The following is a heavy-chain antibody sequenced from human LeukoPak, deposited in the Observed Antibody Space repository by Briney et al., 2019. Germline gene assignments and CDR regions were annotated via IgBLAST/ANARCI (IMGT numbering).Heavy chain of an antibody. CDR3: ARDGAAAGQDYYYGMDV. CDR1: GCTFTSYA. J-gene: IGHJ6*01. CDR2: INTNTGNP. Sequence: GASVKVSCKASGCTFTSYAMNWVRQAPGQGLEWMGWINTNTGNPTYAQGFTGRFVFSLDTSVSTAYLQISSLKAEDTAVYYCARDGAAAGQDYYYGMDVWGQGTTVTVSS. D-gene: IGHD6-13*01. V-gene: IGHV7-4-1*02.